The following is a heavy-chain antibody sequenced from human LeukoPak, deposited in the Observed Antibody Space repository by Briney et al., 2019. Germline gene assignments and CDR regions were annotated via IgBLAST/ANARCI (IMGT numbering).Heavy chain of an antibody. V-gene: IGHV3-21*01. CDR1: GFTFSSYS. CDR3: ARDADFLVGAINFDY. CDR2: ISSSSSYI. Sequence: PGGSLRLSCAASGFTFSSYSMNWVRQAPGKGLEWVSSISSSSSYIYYADSVKGRFTISRDNAKNSLYLQMNSLRAEDTAVYYCARDADFLVGAINFDYWGQGTLVTVSS. J-gene: IGHJ4*02. D-gene: IGHD1-26*01.